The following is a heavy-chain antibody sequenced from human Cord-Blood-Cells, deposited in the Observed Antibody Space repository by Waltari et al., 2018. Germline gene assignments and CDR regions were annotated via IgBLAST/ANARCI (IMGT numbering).Heavy chain of an antibody. D-gene: IGHD1-26*01. J-gene: IGHJ3*02. CDR1: GGSISSHY. V-gene: IGHV4-59*11. CDR2: IYYSGST. Sequence: QVQLQESGPGLVKPSETLSLTCTVSGGSISSHYWSWIRQPPGKGLEWIGYIYYSGSTHYNPSLKSRVTISVDTSKNQCSLKLSSVTAADTAVYYCAREWELLHAFDIWGQGTMVTVSS. CDR3: AREWELLHAFDI.